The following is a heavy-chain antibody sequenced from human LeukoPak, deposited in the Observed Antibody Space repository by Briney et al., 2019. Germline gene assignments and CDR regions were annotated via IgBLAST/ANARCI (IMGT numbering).Heavy chain of an antibody. J-gene: IGHJ5*02. V-gene: IGHV1-8*01. CDR2: MNPNSGNT. Sequence: ASVKVSCKASGYTFTSYDISWVRQATGQGLEWMGWMNPNSGNTGYAQRFQGRVTLTSNTSISTAYMELGSLRSEDTAVYYCARGGASAAARRFDPWGQGTLVTVSS. D-gene: IGHD6-13*01. CDR1: GYTFTSYD. CDR3: ARGGASAAARRFDP.